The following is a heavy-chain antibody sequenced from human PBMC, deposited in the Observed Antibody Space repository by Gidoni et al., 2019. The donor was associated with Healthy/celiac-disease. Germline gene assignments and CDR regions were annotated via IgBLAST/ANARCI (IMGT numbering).Heavy chain of an antibody. CDR2: IKSKTEGVTT. CDR3: TTLSLRLGELSPSSDFDY. Sequence: EVQLVESVGGLVKPGGSLRLSCAASGFTFSNAWLSWVRQAPGTGLEWVGRIKSKTEGVTTDYAAPVKGRFTISRDDSKNTLYLQMNSLKTEDTAVYYCTTLSLRLGELSPSSDFDYWGQGTLVTVSS. V-gene: IGHV3-15*01. J-gene: IGHJ4*02. CDR1: GFTFSNAW. D-gene: IGHD3-16*02.